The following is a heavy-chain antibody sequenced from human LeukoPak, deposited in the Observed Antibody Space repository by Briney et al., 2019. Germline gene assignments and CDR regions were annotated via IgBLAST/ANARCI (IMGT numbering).Heavy chain of an antibody. Sequence: GGSLRLSCATSGFTFSSYWMHWVRQAPGKGLVWVSCIKSDGSSTIYADSVKGRFTISRDNAKNTLYLQMNSLRAEDTAVYYCARLSVDIVATTNTDYWGQGTLVTVSS. V-gene: IGHV3-74*01. CDR3: ARLSVDIVATTNTDY. D-gene: IGHD5-12*01. CDR2: IKSDGSST. CDR1: GFTFSSYW. J-gene: IGHJ4*02.